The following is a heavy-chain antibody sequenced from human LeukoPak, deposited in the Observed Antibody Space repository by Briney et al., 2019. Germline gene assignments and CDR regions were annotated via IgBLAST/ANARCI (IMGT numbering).Heavy chain of an antibody. CDR2: TNHSGST. CDR3: ARHMYYYGSGSYRAPFFDY. Sequence: PSETLSLTCAVYGGSFSGYYWSWIRQPPGKGLEWIGETNHSGSTNYNPSLKSRVTISVDTSKNQFSLKLSSVTAADTAVYYCARHMYYYGSGSYRAPFFDYWGQGTLVTVSS. CDR1: GGSFSGYY. D-gene: IGHD3-10*01. J-gene: IGHJ4*02. V-gene: IGHV4-34*01.